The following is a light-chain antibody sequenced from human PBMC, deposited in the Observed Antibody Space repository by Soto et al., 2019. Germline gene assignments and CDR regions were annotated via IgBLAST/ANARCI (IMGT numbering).Light chain of an antibody. CDR1: ESVSSN. J-gene: IGKJ1*01. Sequence: DIVETQSPATLSVSTGERAALSCRASESVSSNLAWFQHKPGQAPRLLIYAASTKATGVPARFTGSGSRTDFNLTITSLQSEDFAVYYCQQYYHWSRTFGQGTRVEI. CDR2: AAS. CDR3: QQYYHWSRT. V-gene: IGKV3-15*01.